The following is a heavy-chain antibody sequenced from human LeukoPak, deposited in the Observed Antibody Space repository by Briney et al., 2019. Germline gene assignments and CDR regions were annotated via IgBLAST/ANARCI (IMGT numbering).Heavy chain of an antibody. CDR2: ISGGGYTT. CDR3: AKDRGYCSSASCYGFGY. V-gene: IGHV3-23*01. CDR1: GFTFSDYA. Sequence: GGSLRLSCAASGFTFSDYAVSWVRQAPGKGLEWVSTISGGGYTTYYADSVKGRFTISRDISKNTLYLRVNSLRAEDTAVYYCAKDRGYCSSASCYGFGYWGQGTLVTVSS. D-gene: IGHD2-2*01. J-gene: IGHJ4*02.